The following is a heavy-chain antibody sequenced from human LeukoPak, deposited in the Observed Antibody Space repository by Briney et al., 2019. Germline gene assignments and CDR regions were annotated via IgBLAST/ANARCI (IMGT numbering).Heavy chain of an antibody. Sequence: GGSLRLSCAASGFTFSSYSMNWVRQAPGKGLEWVSYISSSSSTIYYADSVKGRFTISRDNAKNSLYLQMNSLRAEDTAVYYCARSYYGSGTYFNWFDPWGQGTLVTVSS. D-gene: IGHD3-10*01. CDR3: ARSYYGSGTYFNWFDP. CDR2: ISSSSSTI. J-gene: IGHJ5*02. V-gene: IGHV3-48*04. CDR1: GFTFSSYS.